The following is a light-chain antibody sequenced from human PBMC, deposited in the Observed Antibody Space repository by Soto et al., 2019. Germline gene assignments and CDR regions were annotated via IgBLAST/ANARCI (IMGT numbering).Light chain of an antibody. CDR3: CSSAPESTYA. V-gene: IGLV2-23*01. J-gene: IGLJ1*01. Sequence: QSVLAQPASVSGSPGESITISRTGTSDDVGAYNSVSWYQQLPHKAPQVILYKGTQRPSGVSSRFSGSTSGDAASLTISGLQADDEADYFCCSSAPESTYAFGTGTKVTVL. CDR2: KGT. CDR1: SDDVGAYNS.